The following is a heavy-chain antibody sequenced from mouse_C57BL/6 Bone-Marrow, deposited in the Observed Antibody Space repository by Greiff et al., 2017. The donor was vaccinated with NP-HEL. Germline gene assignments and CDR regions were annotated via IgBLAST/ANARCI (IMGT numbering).Heavy chain of an antibody. CDR2: LDPNSGGT. J-gene: IGHJ2*01. CDR1: GYTFTSYW. CDR3: ARGVYYGSSYGDY. D-gene: IGHD1-1*01. V-gene: IGHV1-72*01. Sequence: QVQLQQPGAELVKPGASVKLSCKASGYTFTSYWMHWVKQRPGRGLEWIGRLDPNSGGTTYNEKFKSKATLTVDKPSSTAYMQLSSLKSEDSAVYYCARGVYYGSSYGDYWGQGTTLTVSS.